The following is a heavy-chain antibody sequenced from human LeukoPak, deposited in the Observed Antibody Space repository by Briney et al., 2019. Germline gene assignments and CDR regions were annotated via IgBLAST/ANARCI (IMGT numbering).Heavy chain of an antibody. CDR1: GFTFSSYA. CDR2: ISYDGSNK. D-gene: IGHD1-7*01. V-gene: IGHV3-30-3*01. CDR3: ARDSYNWIYAYAFDI. J-gene: IGHJ3*02. Sequence: PGRSLRLSCAASGFTFSSYAMHWVRQAPGKGLEWVAVISYDGSNKYYADSVKGRFTISRDNSKNTVYLQMNSLRAEDTAVYYCARDSYNWIYAYAFDIWGQGTMVTDSS.